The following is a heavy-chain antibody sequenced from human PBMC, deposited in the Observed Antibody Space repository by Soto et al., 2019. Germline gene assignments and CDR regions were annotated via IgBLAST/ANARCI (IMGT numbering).Heavy chain of an antibody. CDR2: ISSSSSYI. D-gene: IGHD3-3*01. J-gene: IGHJ3*02. CDR3: ARVYYDFWSGYRDAFDI. CDR1: GFTFSSYS. Sequence: EVQLVESGGGLVKPGGSLRLSCAASGFTFSSYSMNWVRQAPGKGLEWVSSISSSSSYIYYADSVKGRFTISRDNAKNSLYLQMNSLRAEDTAVYYCARVYYDFWSGYRDAFDIWGQGTMVTVSS. V-gene: IGHV3-21*01.